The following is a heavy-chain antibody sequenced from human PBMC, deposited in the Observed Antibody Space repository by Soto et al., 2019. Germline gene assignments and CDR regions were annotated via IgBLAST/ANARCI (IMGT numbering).Heavy chain of an antibody. V-gene: IGHV5-10-1*01. Sequence: PGESLKISCKGSGYSFASYWISWVRQMPGKGLEWMGRIDPSDSYTNYSPSFQGHVTISADKSISTAYLQWSSLKASDTAMYYCARHGTVAGTFFVVSYYYGMDVWGQGTTVTVSS. CDR1: GYSFASYW. CDR2: IDPSDSYT. D-gene: IGHD6-19*01. J-gene: IGHJ6*02. CDR3: ARHGTVAGTFFVVSYYYGMDV.